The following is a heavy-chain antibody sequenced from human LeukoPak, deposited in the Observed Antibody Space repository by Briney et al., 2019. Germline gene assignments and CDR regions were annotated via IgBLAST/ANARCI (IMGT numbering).Heavy chain of an antibody. CDR1: GYTFTSYY. CDR3: ARGRIRYDDYSSGWFVFFEF. J-gene: IGHJ4*02. V-gene: IGHV1-46*01. D-gene: IGHD6-19*01. Sequence: ASVKVSCKASGYTFTSYYMHWVRQAPGQGLEWMGIINPSGGSTSYAQKFQGRVTMTRDMSTSTVYMELSSLRSEDTALYCCARGRIRYDDYSSGWFVFFEFWGQGSLVTVSS. CDR2: INPSGGST.